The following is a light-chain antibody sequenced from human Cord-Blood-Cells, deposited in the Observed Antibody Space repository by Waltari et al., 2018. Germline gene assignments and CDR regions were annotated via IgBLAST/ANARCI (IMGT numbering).Light chain of an antibody. Sequence: EIVLTQSPGTLSLSPRERDTLSCRASQSVRSSYLAWYQQKPGQALRLLIDGASSGSTGIPDRFSGSGSGTDFTLTSSRLEPEDFAVYCWQQYGSSPRTFGGGTKVEIK. J-gene: IGKJ4*01. CDR2: GAS. CDR3: QQYGSSPRT. V-gene: IGKV3-20*01. CDR1: QSVRSSY.